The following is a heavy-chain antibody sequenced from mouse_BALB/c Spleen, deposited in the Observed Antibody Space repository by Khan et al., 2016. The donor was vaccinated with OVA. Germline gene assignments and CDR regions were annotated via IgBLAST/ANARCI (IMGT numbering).Heavy chain of an antibody. CDR1: SYTFTDYA. CDR2: ISFDYDNT. D-gene: IGHD2-12*01. Sequence: QVQLQQSGPELVRPGVSVKTSCKGYSYTFTDYAMHWVKQSHAKGLEWIGAISFDYDNTNYNKKFEGKATMTVDKSSGTAYMELARLTTEDSAVYYCARGGDIYVPYYAMDYWGQGTSVTVSS. J-gene: IGHJ4*01. V-gene: IGHV1S137*01. CDR3: ARGGDIYVPYYAMDY.